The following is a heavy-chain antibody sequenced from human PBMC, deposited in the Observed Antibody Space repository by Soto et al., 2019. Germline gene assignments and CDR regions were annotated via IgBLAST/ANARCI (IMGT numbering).Heavy chain of an antibody. CDR3: AKDLGDSSGYYSYYFDY. CDR2: TSGSGGST. CDR1: GFTFSSYA. Sequence: LRLSCAASGFTFSSYAMSWVRQAPGKGLEWVSATSGSGGSTYYADSVKGRFTISRDYSKSTLFLQMNSLRADDTAVYYCAKDLGDSSGYYSYYFDYWGQGTLVTVSS. D-gene: IGHD3-22*01. V-gene: IGHV3-23*01. J-gene: IGHJ4*02.